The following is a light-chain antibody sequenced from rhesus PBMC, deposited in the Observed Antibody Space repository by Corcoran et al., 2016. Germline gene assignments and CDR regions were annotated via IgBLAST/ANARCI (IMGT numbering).Light chain of an antibody. V-gene: IGKV3-42*02. Sequence: ETVVTQSPATLSLSPGERATLSCRASQSVGSNLAWYQQKPGQAPNLLILHASIRATGIPERFSGSGSEIEFPLTISSLEPEDVGAYYCQQYNSRRTFGPGTKVEIK. CDR2: HAS. CDR1: QSVGSN. J-gene: IGKJ1*01. CDR3: QQYNSRRT.